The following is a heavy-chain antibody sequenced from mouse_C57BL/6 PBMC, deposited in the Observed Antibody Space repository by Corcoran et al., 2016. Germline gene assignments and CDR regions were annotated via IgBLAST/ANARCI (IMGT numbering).Heavy chain of an antibody. CDR3: ARGGLLRGRTHFDY. CDR2: INPNNGGT. D-gene: IGHD1-1*01. CDR1: GYTFTDYN. V-gene: IGHV1-18*01. J-gene: IGHJ2*01. Sequence: EVQLQQSGPELVKPGASVKIPCKASGYTFTDYNMDWVKQSHGKSLEWIGDINPNNGGTIYNQKFKGKATLTVDKSSSTAYMELRSLTSEDTAVYYCARGGLLRGRTHFDYWGQGTTLTVSS.